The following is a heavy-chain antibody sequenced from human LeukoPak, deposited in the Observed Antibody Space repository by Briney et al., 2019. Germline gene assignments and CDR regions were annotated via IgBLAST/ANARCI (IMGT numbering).Heavy chain of an antibody. V-gene: IGHV3-13*01. J-gene: IGHJ3*02. Sequence: GGSLRLSCAASGFTFSSYDMHWVRQATGKGLEWVSAIGTAGDTYYPGSVKGRFTISRENAKNSLYLQMNSLRAEDTAVYYCARIDSYGKADDVFDIWGQGTMVTVSS. CDR2: IGTAGDT. CDR1: GFTFSSYD. D-gene: IGHD5-18*01. CDR3: ARIDSYGKADDVFDI.